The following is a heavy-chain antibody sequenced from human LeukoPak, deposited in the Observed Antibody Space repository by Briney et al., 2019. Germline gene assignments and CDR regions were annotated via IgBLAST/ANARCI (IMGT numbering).Heavy chain of an antibody. CDR2: IYYSGST. Sequence: SETLSLTCTVSGGSVSSGSYYWSWIRQPPGKGLEWIGYIYYSGSTNYNPSPKSRVTISVDTSKNQFSLKLSSVTAADTAVYYCARYVDTAMVPFGYWGQGTLVTVSS. CDR1: GGSVSSGSYY. D-gene: IGHD5-18*01. J-gene: IGHJ4*02. V-gene: IGHV4-61*01. CDR3: ARYVDTAMVPFGY.